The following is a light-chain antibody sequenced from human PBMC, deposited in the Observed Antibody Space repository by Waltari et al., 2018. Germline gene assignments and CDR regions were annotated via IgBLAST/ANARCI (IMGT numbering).Light chain of an antibody. J-gene: IGKJ1*01. CDR3: QQSYSTSWT. CDR1: QNIGSF. CDR2: AAS. V-gene: IGKV1-39*01. Sequence: IQMTQSPPSLSASVGDRVTITCRAGQNIGSFLNLYQQRPGKAPNLLIFAASSLQSGVPSRFSGGGSGTDFTLTISSLQPEDFATYYCQQSYSTSWTFGQGTKVEIK.